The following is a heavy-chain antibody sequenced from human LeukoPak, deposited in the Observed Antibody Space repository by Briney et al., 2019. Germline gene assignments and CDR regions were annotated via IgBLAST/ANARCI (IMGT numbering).Heavy chain of an antibody. CDR1: GYTFTGYY. CDR2: IIPIFGTA. Sequence: SVTVSCKASGYTFTGYYMHWVRQAPGQGLEWMGGIIPIFGTANYAQKFQGRVTITADESTSTAYMEMSSLRSEDTAVYYCARDNKIGYQLLFYWFDPWGQGTLVTVSS. D-gene: IGHD2-2*01. J-gene: IGHJ5*02. CDR3: ARDNKIGYQLLFYWFDP. V-gene: IGHV1-69*13.